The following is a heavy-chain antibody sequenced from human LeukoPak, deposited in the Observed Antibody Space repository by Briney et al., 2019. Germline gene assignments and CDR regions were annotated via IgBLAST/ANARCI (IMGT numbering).Heavy chain of an antibody. V-gene: IGHV4-34*01. Sequence: SETLSLTCAVYGRSFSGYYWSWIRQPPGKGLEWIGEINHSGSTNYNPSLKSRVTISVDTSKNQFSLKLSSVTAADTAVYYCARGGIVATIWVLFDYWGQGTLVTVSS. D-gene: IGHD5-12*01. CDR3: ARGGIVATIWVLFDY. J-gene: IGHJ4*02. CDR1: GRSFSGYY. CDR2: INHSGST.